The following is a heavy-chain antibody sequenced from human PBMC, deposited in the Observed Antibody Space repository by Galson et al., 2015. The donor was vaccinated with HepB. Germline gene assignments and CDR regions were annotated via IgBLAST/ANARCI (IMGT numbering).Heavy chain of an antibody. CDR1: GFSLSTSGVG. J-gene: IGHJ4*02. V-gene: IGHV2-5*02. CDR3: AHRYDILTGSGGPPRGFDY. Sequence: PALVKPTQTLTLTCTFPGFSLSTSGVGVGWIRQPPGKALEWLALIYWEDDKRYSPSLKSRLTITKDTSKNQVVLTMTNMDPVDTATYYCAHRYDILTGSGGPPRGFDYWGQGTLVTVSS. CDR2: IYWEDDK. D-gene: IGHD3-9*01.